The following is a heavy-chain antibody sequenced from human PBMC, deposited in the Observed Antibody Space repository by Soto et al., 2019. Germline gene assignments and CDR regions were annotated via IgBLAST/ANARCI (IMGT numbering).Heavy chain of an antibody. D-gene: IGHD3-10*01. CDR3: AKDHHGSPIYGMDV. Sequence: EVQLVESGGGLVQPGRSLRLSCAASGFTFDDYAMHWVRQAPGKGLEWVSGIGWDSGTIGYADSVKGRFTISRDNAKNTLYLQMNSMRAEDTALYYCAKDHHGSPIYGMDVWCQGATVTVSS. CDR1: GFTFDDYA. V-gene: IGHV3-9*01. J-gene: IGHJ6*02. CDR2: IGWDSGTI.